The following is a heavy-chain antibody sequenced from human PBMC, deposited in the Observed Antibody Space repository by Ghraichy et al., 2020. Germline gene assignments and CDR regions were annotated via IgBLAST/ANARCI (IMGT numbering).Heavy chain of an antibody. CDR1: GASNSTGGHY. J-gene: IGHJ3*02. Sequence: SETLSLTCTVFGASNSTGGHYWSWIRQYPGKGLEWIGYIYSNGSTKYDPSLNPSLKSRVSISVDRSKNHFSLKLTSVTAADTAVYYCARDCGGDCFSGGFDIWGQGTMVTVSS. D-gene: IGHD2-21*02. CDR3: ARDCGGDCFSGGFDI. V-gene: IGHV4-31*03. CDR2: IYSNGST.